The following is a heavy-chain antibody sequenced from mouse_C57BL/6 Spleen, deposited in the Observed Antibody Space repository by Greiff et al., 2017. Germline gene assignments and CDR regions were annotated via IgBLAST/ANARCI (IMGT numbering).Heavy chain of an antibody. CDR3: ARGITTVADWYFDV. J-gene: IGHJ1*03. D-gene: IGHD1-1*01. CDR1: GYSFTGYF. CDR2: INPYNGDT. Sequence: EVQLQQSGPELVKPGDSVKISCKASGYSFTGYFMNWVMQSHGKSLEWIGRINPYNGDTFYNQKFKGKATLTVDKSSSTAHMELRSLTSEDSAVYYCARGITTVADWYFDVWGTGTTVTVSS. V-gene: IGHV1-20*01.